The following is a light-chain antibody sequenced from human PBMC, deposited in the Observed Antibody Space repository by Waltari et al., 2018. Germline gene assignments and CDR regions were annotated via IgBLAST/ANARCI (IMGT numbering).Light chain of an antibody. CDR1: QSVLYSSNNKNY. J-gene: IGKJ2*01. V-gene: IGKV4-1*01. CDR3: QQYYSTSLYT. CDR2: WAS. Sequence: DIVMTQSPASLAVSLGERATINCKSSQSVLYSSNNKNYLAWYQQKPGQPPKLLIYWASTRESGVPDRFSGSGSGTDFTLTISSLQAEDVAVYYCQQYYSTSLYTFGQGTKLEIK.